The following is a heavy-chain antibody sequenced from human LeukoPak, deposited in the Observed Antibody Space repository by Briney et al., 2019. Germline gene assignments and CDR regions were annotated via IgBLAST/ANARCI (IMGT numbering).Heavy chain of an antibody. D-gene: IGHD3-22*01. CDR2: INHSGST. V-gene: IGHV4-34*01. CDR1: GGSFSGYY. Sequence: SETLSLTCAVYGGSFSGYYWSWIRQPPGKGLEWIGEINHSGSTNYNPSLKSRVTISIDTSKNQFSLKLSSVTAADTAVYYCARVAADSSGYSSSYYYYMDVWGKGATVTISS. J-gene: IGHJ6*03. CDR3: ARVAADSSGYSSSYYYYMDV.